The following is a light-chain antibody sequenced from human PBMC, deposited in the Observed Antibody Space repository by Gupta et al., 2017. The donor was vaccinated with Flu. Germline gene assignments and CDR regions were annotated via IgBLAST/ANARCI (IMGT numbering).Light chain of an antibody. Sequence: ETVLTQSACTLSLSPGETATLSCRASQSVSSNYLAWYQQKPGQAPRLLIFGASSRANGIPDRFSGSGYGTDFTLTISRLEPEEFAVYCCQQYGSSPFPFGHGTXVEIK. CDR3: QQYGSSPFP. CDR2: GAS. J-gene: IGKJ3*01. CDR1: QSVSSNY. V-gene: IGKV3-20*01.